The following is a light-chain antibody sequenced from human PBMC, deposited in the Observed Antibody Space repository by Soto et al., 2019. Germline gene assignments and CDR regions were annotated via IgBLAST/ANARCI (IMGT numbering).Light chain of an antibody. J-gene: IGLJ3*02. CDR2: RND. CDR1: SSNIGSNY. V-gene: IGLV1-47*01. CDR3: AAWDDSLSGVV. Sequence: QSVLTQPPSASGTPGQRVTISCSGSSSNIGSNYVYWYQQLPGTAPKLLIYRNDQRPSGVPDRFSGSKSGTSASLAISGLRSDDEADYYCAAWDDSLSGVVFDGGTKLTVL.